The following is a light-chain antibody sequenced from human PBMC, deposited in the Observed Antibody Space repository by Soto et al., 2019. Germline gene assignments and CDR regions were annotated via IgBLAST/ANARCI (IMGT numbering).Light chain of an antibody. Sequence: QSALTQPASVSGSPGQSITISCTGTSRDVGGYNYVSWYQQHPGKAPKLMIYEVSNRPSGVSNRFSGSKSGNTASLTISGLQAEDEADSYCSSYTSSSSYVFGPGTKLTVL. CDR1: SRDVGGYNY. CDR2: EVS. CDR3: SSYTSSSSYV. J-gene: IGLJ1*01. V-gene: IGLV2-14*01.